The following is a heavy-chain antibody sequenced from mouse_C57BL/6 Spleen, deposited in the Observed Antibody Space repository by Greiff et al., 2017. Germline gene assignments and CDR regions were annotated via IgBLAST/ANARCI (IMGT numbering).Heavy chain of an antibody. J-gene: IGHJ4*01. V-gene: IGHV5-17*01. CDR3: ARVYYGSSLYYAMDY. D-gene: IGHD1-1*01. CDR1: GFTFSDYG. Sequence: EVKLVESGGGLVKPGGSLKLSCAASGFTFSDYGMHRVRQAPEKGLEWVAYISSGSSTIYYADTVKGRFTISRDNAKNTLFLQMTSLRSEDTAMYYCARVYYGSSLYYAMDYWGQGTSVTVSS. CDR2: ISSGSSTI.